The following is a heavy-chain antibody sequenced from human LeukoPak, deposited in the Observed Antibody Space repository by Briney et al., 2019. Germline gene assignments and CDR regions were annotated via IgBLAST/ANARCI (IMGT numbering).Heavy chain of an antibody. D-gene: IGHD3-10*01. CDR1: GFTFSSYG. CDR2: ISYDGSDK. CDR3: AKAQGTLWAAFDY. J-gene: IGHJ4*02. V-gene: IGHV3-30*18. Sequence: PGGSLRLSYAASGFTFSSYGMHWVRQAPGKGLEWVAVISYDGSDKYYTDSVKGRFTISRDNSKNPLYLQMNSLRADDTAVYYCAKAQGTLWAAFDYWGRGTLVTVSS.